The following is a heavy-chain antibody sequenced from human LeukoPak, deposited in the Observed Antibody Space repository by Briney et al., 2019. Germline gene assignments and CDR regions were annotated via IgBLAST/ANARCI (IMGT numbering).Heavy chain of an antibody. D-gene: IGHD3-22*01. CDR1: GFPFSSYW. Sequence: GGSLRLSCAASGFPFSSYWMSWVRQAPGKGLEWVAVISYDGSNKYYADSVKGRFTISRDNSKNTLYLQMNSLRAGDTAVYYCARLSSPYYYDSSGYSQFDYWGQGTLVTVSS. J-gene: IGHJ4*02. V-gene: IGHV3-30-3*01. CDR2: ISYDGSNK. CDR3: ARLSSPYYYDSSGYSQFDY.